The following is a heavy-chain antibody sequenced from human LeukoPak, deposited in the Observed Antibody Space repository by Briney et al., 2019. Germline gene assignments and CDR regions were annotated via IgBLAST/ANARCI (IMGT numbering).Heavy chain of an antibody. Sequence: SETLSLTCTVSGGSISSYYWSWIRQPPGKGLEWIGYIYYSGSTNYNPSLKSRVTISVDTSKNQFSLKLSSVTAADTAVYYCARNRIQRGWFDPWGQGTLVTVSS. CDR2: IYYSGST. D-gene: IGHD1-1*01. CDR1: GGSISSYY. J-gene: IGHJ5*02. CDR3: ARNRIQRGWFDP. V-gene: IGHV4-59*12.